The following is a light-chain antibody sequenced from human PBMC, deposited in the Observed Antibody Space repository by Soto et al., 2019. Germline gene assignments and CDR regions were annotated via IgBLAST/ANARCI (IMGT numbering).Light chain of an antibody. J-gene: IGLJ2*01. Sequence: QSALTQPRSVSGSPGQSVTISCTGTSRDVGFYNYVSWYQQHPGKAPRLIIYDVTKRPAGVPDRFSGSKSGNTASLTLSGLQPDDEADYYCSSYTSSSTQVFGGGTKVTVL. CDR2: DVT. CDR3: SSYTSSSTQV. V-gene: IGLV2-11*01. CDR1: SRDVGFYNY.